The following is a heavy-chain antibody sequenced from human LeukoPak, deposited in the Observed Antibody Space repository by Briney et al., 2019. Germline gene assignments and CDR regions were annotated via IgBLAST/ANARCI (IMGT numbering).Heavy chain of an antibody. V-gene: IGHV4-39*07. CDR2: IYSNGNT. CDR3: ARSATVTTGYFDY. J-gene: IGHJ4*02. CDR1: GGSISSTGHY. Sequence: ASETLSLTCSVSGGSISSTGHYWGWIRQSPEKGLDWIGNIYSNGNTYYNPSVKSRVTMSVDTSKNQFSLKLTSMTAAETAVYYCARSATVTTGYFDYWGQGALVTVSS. D-gene: IGHD4-17*01.